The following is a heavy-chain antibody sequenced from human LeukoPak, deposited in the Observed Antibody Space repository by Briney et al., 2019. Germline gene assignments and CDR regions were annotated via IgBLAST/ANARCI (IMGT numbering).Heavy chain of an antibody. J-gene: IGHJ3*02. V-gene: IGHV4-59*01. D-gene: IGHD6-6*01. CDR3: ARPLYSSSSGAFDI. CDR2: IYYSGST. CDR1: GGSISSYY. Sequence: SETLSLTCTVSGGSISSYYWSWIRQPPGKGLEWIGYIYYSGSTNYNPSLKSRVTISVDTSKNQFSLKLSSVTAADTAVYYCARPLYSSSSGAFDIWGQGTMVTVSS.